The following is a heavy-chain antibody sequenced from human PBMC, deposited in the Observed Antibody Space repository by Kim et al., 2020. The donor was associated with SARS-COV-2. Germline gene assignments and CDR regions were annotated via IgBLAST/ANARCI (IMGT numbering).Heavy chain of an antibody. J-gene: IGHJ6*02. D-gene: IGHD3-22*01. CDR1: GFTFGDHA. CDR3: AKTPGYIYYAYGLDD. Sequence: GGSLRLSCAASGFTFGDHAMHWVRQAPGKGLEWVSGISWNSGNICYADSVKGRFTISRDNAKNSLNLQMNSLRAEDTALYYCAKTPGYIYYAYGLDDWG. V-gene: IGHV3-9*01. CDR2: ISWNSGNI.